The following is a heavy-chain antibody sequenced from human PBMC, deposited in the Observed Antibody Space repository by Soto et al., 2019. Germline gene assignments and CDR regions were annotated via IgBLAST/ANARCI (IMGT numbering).Heavy chain of an antibody. D-gene: IGHD3-3*01. J-gene: IGHJ5*02. Sequence: ASVKVSCRASGYTFTSYYMHWVRQAPGQGLEWMGIINPSGGSTSYAQKFQGRVTMTRDTSTSTVYMELSSLRSEDTAVYYCARDWRWLGGWFDPWGQGTLVTVSS. CDR3: ARDWRWLGGWFDP. CDR2: INPSGGST. CDR1: GYTFTSYY. V-gene: IGHV1-46*01.